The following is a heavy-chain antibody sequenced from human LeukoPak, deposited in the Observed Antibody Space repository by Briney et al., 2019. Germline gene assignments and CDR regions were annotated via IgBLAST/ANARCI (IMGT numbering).Heavy chain of an antibody. CDR2: IRYDGSNK. CDR3: AKGITMIVVVDPGFGY. Sequence: PGGSLRLSCAASGFTFSSYGMHWVRQAPGKGLEWVAFIRYDGSNKYYADSVKGRFTISRDDSKNTLYLQMNSLRAEDTAVYYCAKGITMIVVVDPGFGYWGQGTLVTVSS. J-gene: IGHJ4*02. CDR1: GFTFSSYG. V-gene: IGHV3-30*02. D-gene: IGHD3-22*01.